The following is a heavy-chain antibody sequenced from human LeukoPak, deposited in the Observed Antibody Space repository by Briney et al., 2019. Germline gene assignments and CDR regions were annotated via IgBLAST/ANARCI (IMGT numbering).Heavy chain of an antibody. D-gene: IGHD1-1*01. CDR3: ARGAGYNLEPRPMGNWFDP. J-gene: IGHJ5*02. V-gene: IGHV4-59*11. CDR1: GGSISSHY. Sequence: SETLSLTCTVSGGSISSHYWSWIRQPPGKGLEWIGYIYYGGSTNYNPSLKSRVTISVDTSKNQFSLKLSSVTAADTAVYYCARGAGYNLEPRPMGNWFDPWGQGTLVTVSS. CDR2: IYYGGST.